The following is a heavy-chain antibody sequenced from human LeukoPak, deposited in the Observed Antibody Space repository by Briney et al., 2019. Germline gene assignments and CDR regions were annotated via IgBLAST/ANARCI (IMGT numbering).Heavy chain of an antibody. D-gene: IGHD6-13*01. CDR2: IYYTGTT. V-gene: IGHV4-31*03. CDR1: GGSISSGGYY. CDR3: ARPIAGAGMHAFDI. J-gene: IGHJ3*02. Sequence: SETLSLTCTVSGGSISSGGYYWSWIRQHPGKGLEWIGYIYYTGTTYYNPSLKSRVTISVDTSKNQFSLKLSSVTAADTAVYYCARPIAGAGMHAFDIWGKGTMVTVSS.